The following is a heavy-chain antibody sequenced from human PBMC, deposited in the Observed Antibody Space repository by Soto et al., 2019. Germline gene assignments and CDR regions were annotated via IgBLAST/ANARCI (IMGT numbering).Heavy chain of an antibody. Sequence: QVQLVQSGAEVKKPGASVKVSCKASGYTFTGYYMHWVRQAPGQGLEWMGWINPNSGGTNYAQKFQGWVTMTRDTSISTAYMELSRLRSDDTAVYYCAREGGLIAAADSDLGYYYGMDVWGQGTTVTVSS. CDR2: INPNSGGT. CDR3: AREGGLIAAADSDLGYYYGMDV. J-gene: IGHJ6*02. CDR1: GYTFTGYY. V-gene: IGHV1-2*04. D-gene: IGHD6-13*01.